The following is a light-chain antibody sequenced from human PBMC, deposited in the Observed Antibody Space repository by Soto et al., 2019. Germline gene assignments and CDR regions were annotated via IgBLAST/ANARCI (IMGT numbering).Light chain of an antibody. V-gene: IGKV3-20*01. J-gene: IGKJ1*01. CDR2: GAS. Sequence: EIVLTQSPGTLSLSPGERATLPCRASQSVSSSYLGWYQQKPGQAPRLVIYGASSRATGIPDRFSGSGSGTDFTLTISRLEPEDFAVYYCQQYGSSPRTFGQGTKVDIK. CDR3: QQYGSSPRT. CDR1: QSVSSSY.